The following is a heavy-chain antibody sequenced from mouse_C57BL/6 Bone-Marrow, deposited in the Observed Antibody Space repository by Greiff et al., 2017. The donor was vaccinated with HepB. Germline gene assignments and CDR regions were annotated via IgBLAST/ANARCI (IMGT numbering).Heavy chain of an antibody. CDR2: IDPENGDT. CDR3: TTGIYYDYDGAYFDY. D-gene: IGHD2-4*01. Sequence: EVQVVESGAELVRPGASVKLSCTASGFNIKDDYMHWVKQRPEQGLEWIGWIDPENGDTEYASKFQGKATITADTSSNTAYLQLSSLTSEDTAVYYCTTGIYYDYDGAYFDYWGQGTTLTVSS. V-gene: IGHV14-4*01. J-gene: IGHJ2*01. CDR1: GFNIKDDY.